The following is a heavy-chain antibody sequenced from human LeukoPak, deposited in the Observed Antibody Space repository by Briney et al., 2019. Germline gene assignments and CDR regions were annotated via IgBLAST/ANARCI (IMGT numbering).Heavy chain of an antibody. J-gene: IGHJ4*02. Sequence: SGTLSLTCAVSGGSISSTNWWSWVRQPPGKGLEWIGEIYHSGYSNYNASLGSRVTTSVDTSKNQFSLKLTSVTAADTAVYYCARAYGSGSYLYLDYWGQGTLVTVSS. D-gene: IGHD3-10*01. V-gene: IGHV4-4*02. CDR3: ARAYGSGSYLYLDY. CDR1: GGSISSTNW. CDR2: IYHSGYS.